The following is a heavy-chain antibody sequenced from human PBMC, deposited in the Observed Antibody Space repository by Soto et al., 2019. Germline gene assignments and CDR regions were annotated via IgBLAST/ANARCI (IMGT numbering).Heavy chain of an antibody. CDR3: ARGIFGVVTPYYFDY. D-gene: IGHD3-3*01. CDR1: GFTFSSYW. Sequence: GSLRLSCAASGFTFSSYWMSWVRQAPGKGLEWVANIKQDGSEKYYVDSVKGRFTISRDNAKNSLYLQMNSLRAEDTAVYYCARGIFGVVTPYYFDYWGQGTLVTVSS. J-gene: IGHJ4*02. CDR2: IKQDGSEK. V-gene: IGHV3-7*01.